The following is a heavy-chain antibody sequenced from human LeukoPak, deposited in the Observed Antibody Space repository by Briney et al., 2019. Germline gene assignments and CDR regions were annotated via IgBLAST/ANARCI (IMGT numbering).Heavy chain of an antibody. D-gene: IGHD5-18*01. CDR1: GGSISSYY. V-gene: IGHV4-59*01. CDR2: IYYSGST. J-gene: IGHJ3*01. CDR3: ARVVTSYAFDV. Sequence: SETLSLTCTVSGGSISSYYWSWIRQPPGKGLEWIGYIYYSGSTNYNPSLKSRVTISVDTSKNQFSLKLSSVTAADTAVYYCARVVTSYAFDVWGQGTMVTVSS.